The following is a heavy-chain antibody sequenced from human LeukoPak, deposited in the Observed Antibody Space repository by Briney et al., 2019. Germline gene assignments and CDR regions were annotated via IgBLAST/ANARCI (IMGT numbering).Heavy chain of an antibody. CDR2: IRSNTGGT. Sequence: ASVKVSCKASGYTFTDLYIHWVRQAPRQGLEWMGFIRSNTGGTSYAQKFQGRVTMTRDTSISTAYMELSGLTSDDTAVYFCARHNYDFDFDYWGQGTLVTVSS. D-gene: IGHD4-11*01. CDR1: GYTFTDLY. J-gene: IGHJ4*02. CDR3: ARHNYDFDFDY. V-gene: IGHV1-2*02.